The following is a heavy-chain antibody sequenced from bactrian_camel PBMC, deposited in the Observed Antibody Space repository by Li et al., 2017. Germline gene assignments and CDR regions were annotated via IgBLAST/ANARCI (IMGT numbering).Heavy chain of an antibody. J-gene: IGHJ6*01. D-gene: IGHD1*01. CDR1: GFTFSSYS. Sequence: QLVESGGGSVQAGGSLRLSCAASGFTFSSYSMNWVRQAPGKGLEWVSTINPDGSVTYGATSVTARFTISRDNPKNTVYLQMDSLKPEDTAVYYCAAEINPRGVPDFGYWGQGTQVTVS. CDR2: INPDGSVT. V-gene: IGHV3S40*01. CDR3: AAEINPRGVPDFGY.